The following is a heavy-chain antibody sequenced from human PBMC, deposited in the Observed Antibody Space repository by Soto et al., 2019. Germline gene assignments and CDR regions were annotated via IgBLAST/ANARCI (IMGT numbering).Heavy chain of an antibody. J-gene: IGHJ6*03. CDR1: GGSISSYY. Sequence: SETLSLTCTVSGGSISSYYWSWIRQPPGKGLEWIGYIYYSGSTNYNPSLKSRVTISVDTSKNQFSLKLSSVTAADTAVYYCARRKLPKDYGDYYYYYMDVWGKGTTVTVSS. V-gene: IGHV4-59*08. CDR3: ARRKLPKDYGDYYYYYMDV. D-gene: IGHD4-17*01. CDR2: IYYSGST.